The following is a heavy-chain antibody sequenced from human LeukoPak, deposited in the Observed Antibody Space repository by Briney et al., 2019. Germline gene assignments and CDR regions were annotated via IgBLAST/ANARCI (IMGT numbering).Heavy chain of an antibody. D-gene: IGHD3-10*01. CDR1: EFTFHNYA. J-gene: IGHJ5*02. Sequence: GGSLRLSCAASEFTFHNYAMHWVRQAPGKGLEWVADISYDGSNKYYADSVKGRFTISRGNSKNTLYLQMNSLRVEDTAVYYCAKDFYGSGATPEAWGQGTLVTVSS. CDR2: ISYDGSNK. CDR3: AKDFYGSGATPEA. V-gene: IGHV3-30*18.